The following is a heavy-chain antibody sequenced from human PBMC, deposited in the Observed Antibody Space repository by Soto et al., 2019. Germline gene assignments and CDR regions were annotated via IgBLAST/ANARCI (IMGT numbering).Heavy chain of an antibody. CDR2: IYHSGST. V-gene: IGHV4-30-2*01. Sequence: PSETLSLTCAVSGGSISSGGYSWSWIRQPPGKGLEWIGYIYHSGSTYYNPSLKSRVTISVDRSKNQFSLKLSSVTAADTAVYYCARETHSGYAGSVDYWGQGTLVTVSS. CDR3: ARETHSGYAGSVDY. J-gene: IGHJ4*02. D-gene: IGHD5-12*01. CDR1: GGSISSGGYS.